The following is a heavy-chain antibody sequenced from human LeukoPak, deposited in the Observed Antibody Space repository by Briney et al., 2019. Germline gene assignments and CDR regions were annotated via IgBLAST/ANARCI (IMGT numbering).Heavy chain of an antibody. V-gene: IGHV3-33*06. J-gene: IGHJ6*03. Sequence: PGGSLRLSCAASGFTFSSYGMHWVRQAPGKGLEWVAAIWYDGSNKYYADSVKGRFTISRDNSKNTLYLQMNSLRAEDTAVYYCAKEGSSQYYYYYYYMDVWGKGTTVTVSS. D-gene: IGHD6-13*01. CDR2: IWYDGSNK. CDR3: AKEGSSQYYYYYYYMDV. CDR1: GFTFSSYG.